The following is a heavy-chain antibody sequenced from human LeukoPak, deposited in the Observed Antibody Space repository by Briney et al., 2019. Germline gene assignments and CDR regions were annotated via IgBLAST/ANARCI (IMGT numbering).Heavy chain of an antibody. CDR3: ARVLRGTSGFDY. CDR1: GGSISSSNW. D-gene: IGHD2-15*01. Sequence: SGTLSLTCAVSGGSISSSNWWSWVRQPPGKGLEWIGEIYHSGSTNYNPSLKSRVTISVDTSKNQFSLKLSSVTAADTAVYYCARVLRGTSGFDYWGQGTLVTVSS. V-gene: IGHV4-4*02. J-gene: IGHJ4*02. CDR2: IYHSGST.